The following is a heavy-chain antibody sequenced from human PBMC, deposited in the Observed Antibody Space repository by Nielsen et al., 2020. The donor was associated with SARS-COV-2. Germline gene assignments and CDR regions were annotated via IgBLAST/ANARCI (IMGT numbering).Heavy chain of an antibody. CDR3: AKEEVIGYCSGGSCHYYYYGMDV. CDR1: GFTFDDYA. D-gene: IGHD2-15*01. V-gene: IGHV3-9*01. J-gene: IGHJ6*02. CDR2: ISWNSGSI. Sequence: GGSLRLSCAASGFTFDDYAMHWVRQAPGKGLEWVSGISWNSGSIGYADSVKGRFTISRDNAKNSLYLQMNSLRAEDTALYYCAKEEVIGYCSGGSCHYYYYGMDVWGQGTTVTVSS.